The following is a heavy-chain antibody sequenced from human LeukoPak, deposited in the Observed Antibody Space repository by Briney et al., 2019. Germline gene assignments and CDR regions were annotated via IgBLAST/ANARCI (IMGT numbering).Heavy chain of an antibody. V-gene: IGHV4-39*01. CDR3: VSPRGFSYGYFDY. CDR1: GGSISSSSAY. Sequence: SETLSLTCTVSGGSISSSSAYWGWIRQPPGKGLEWIGSIYYSKNTYYNPSLKSRVTISADTSKNHFSLTLGSVSATDTAVYYCVSPRGFSYGYFDYWGQGILVTVSS. J-gene: IGHJ4*02. CDR2: IYYSKNT. D-gene: IGHD5-18*01.